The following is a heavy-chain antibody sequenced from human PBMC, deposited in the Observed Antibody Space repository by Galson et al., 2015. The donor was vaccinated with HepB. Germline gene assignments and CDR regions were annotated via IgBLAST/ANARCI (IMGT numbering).Heavy chain of an antibody. CDR3: ATSGSYIDY. V-gene: IGHV3-23*01. CDR2: IGGSGGNR. Sequence: SLRLSCAASGFTFSSYAMSWVRQAPGKGLEWVSVIGGSGGNRYYADSVKGRFTISRDNSKNTLYLQMNSLRAEDTAVYYCATSGSYIDYWGQGTLVTVSS. D-gene: IGHD1-26*01. J-gene: IGHJ4*02. CDR1: GFTFSSYA.